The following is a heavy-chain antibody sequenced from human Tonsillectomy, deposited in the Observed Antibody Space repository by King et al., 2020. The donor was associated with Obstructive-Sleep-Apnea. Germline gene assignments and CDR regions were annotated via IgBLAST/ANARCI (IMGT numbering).Heavy chain of an antibody. CDR2: IYYSGST. CDR1: GGSISSSSYY. CDR3: AGDNPGDWNYLYYYYGMDV. D-gene: IGHD1-7*01. V-gene: IGHV4-39*07. J-gene: IGHJ6*02. Sequence: LQLQESGPGLVKPSETLSLTCTVSGGSISSSSYYLGWIRQPPGKGLEWIGSIYYSGSTYYNPSLKIRVTISVDTSKNQFSLKLSSVTAAATAVYYCAGDNPGDWNYLYYYYGMDVWGQGTTVTVSS.